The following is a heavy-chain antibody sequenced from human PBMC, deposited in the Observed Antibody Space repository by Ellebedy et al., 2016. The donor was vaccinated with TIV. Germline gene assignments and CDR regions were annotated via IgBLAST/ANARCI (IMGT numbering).Heavy chain of an antibody. CDR2: ISGSGGST. J-gene: IGHJ4*02. V-gene: IGHV3-23*01. Sequence: GGSLRLSXAASGFTFSSYAMSWVRQAPGKGLEWVSAISGSGGSTYYADSVKGRFTISRDNSKNTLYLQMNSLRAEDTAVYYCAKEGGYDILTGYYNFLPFDYWGQGTLVTVSS. D-gene: IGHD3-9*01. CDR1: GFTFSSYA. CDR3: AKEGGYDILTGYYNFLPFDY.